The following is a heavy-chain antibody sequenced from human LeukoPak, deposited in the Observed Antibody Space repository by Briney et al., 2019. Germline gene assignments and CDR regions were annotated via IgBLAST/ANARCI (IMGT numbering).Heavy chain of an antibody. Sequence: SETLSLTCTVSGGSISSYYWSWIRQPPGKGLEWIGYIYYSGSTNYNPSLKSRVTISVDTSKNQFSLKLSSVTAADTAVYYCARGPSRDGYDSWFDPWGQGTLVTVSS. D-gene: IGHD5-24*01. CDR2: IYYSGST. J-gene: IGHJ5*02. CDR3: ARGPSRDGYDSWFDP. CDR1: GGSISSYY. V-gene: IGHV4-59*01.